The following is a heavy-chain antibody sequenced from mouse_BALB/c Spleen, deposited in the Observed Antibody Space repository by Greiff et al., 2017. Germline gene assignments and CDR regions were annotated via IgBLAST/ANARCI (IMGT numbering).Heavy chain of an antibody. V-gene: IGHV1-7*01. D-gene: IGHD2-3*01. Sequence: QVQLKQSGAELAKPGASVKMSCKASGYTFTSYWMHWVKQRPGQGLEWIGYINPSTGYTEYNQKFKDKATLTADKSSSTAYMQLSSLTSEDSAVYYCARDYDGDYWGQGTTLTVSS. CDR1: GYTFTSYW. J-gene: IGHJ2*01. CDR2: INPSTGYT. CDR3: ARDYDGDY.